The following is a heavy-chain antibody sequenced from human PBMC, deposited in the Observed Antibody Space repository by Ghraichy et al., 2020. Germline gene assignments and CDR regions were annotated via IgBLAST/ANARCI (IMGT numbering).Heavy chain of an antibody. J-gene: IGHJ4*02. Sequence: GGSLRLSCAASGFTFSSYWMSWVRQAPGKGLEYVANIKDDGSKKYYVDSVKGRFTISRDNAKNSVYLQMNSLRAEDTAVYYCVMRIRGDNGDHGWGQGALVTVAS. CDR3: VMRIRGDNGDHG. D-gene: IGHD4-17*01. CDR1: GFTFSSYW. CDR2: IKDDGSKK. V-gene: IGHV3-7*03.